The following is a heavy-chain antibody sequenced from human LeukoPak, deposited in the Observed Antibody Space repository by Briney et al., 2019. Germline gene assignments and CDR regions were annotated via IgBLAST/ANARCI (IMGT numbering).Heavy chain of an antibody. CDR2: LSSSGTFI. CDR1: GFTFSSYG. CDR3: ARDFYGSGWRPAHDY. J-gene: IGHJ4*02. D-gene: IGHD3-10*01. Sequence: GGSLRLSCAASGFTFSSYGMNWVRQAPGKGLEWVSVLSSSGTFIWYADSVKGRFTIFRDNAKNSLYLQMNSLRAEDTAVYYCARDFYGSGWRPAHDYWGQGTLVTVSS. V-gene: IGHV3-21*01.